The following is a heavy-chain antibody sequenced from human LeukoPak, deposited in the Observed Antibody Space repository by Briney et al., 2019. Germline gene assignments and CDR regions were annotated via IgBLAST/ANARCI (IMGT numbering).Heavy chain of an antibody. J-gene: IGHJ6*03. CDR3: ARTIVDTAMAYYYYYYMDV. D-gene: IGHD5-18*01. Sequence: SETLSLTCTVSGGSISSYYWSWIRQPAWKGLEWIGRIYTSGGTNYNPSLKSRVTISVDTSKNQFSLKLSSVTAADTAVYYCARTIVDTAMAYYYYYYMDVWGKGTTVTVSS. V-gene: IGHV4-4*07. CDR1: GGSISSYY. CDR2: IYTSGGT.